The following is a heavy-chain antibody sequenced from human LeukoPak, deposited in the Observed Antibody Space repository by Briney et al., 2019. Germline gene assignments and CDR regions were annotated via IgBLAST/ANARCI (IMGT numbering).Heavy chain of an antibody. J-gene: IGHJ3*02. D-gene: IGHD6-19*01. V-gene: IGHV3-9*01. CDR1: GFTFDDYA. CDR3: ARESGRSPRGEAAFDI. Sequence: LPGGSLRLSCAASGFTFDDYAMHWVRRAPGKGLEWVSGISWNSGSISYADSVKGRFTISRDNAKNSLCLQMNTLRTEDTAFDYCARESGRSPRGEAAFDIWGQGTMVTVSS. CDR2: ISWNSGSI.